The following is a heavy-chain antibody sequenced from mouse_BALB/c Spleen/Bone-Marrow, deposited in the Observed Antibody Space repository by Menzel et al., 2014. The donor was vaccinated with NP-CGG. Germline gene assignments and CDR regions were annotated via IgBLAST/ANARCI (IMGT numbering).Heavy chain of an antibody. CDR2: IDLYNGGT. CDR3: ARLGDGYYDALDY. Sequence: LVESGASVKVSCKASGYAFTNYNIYWVKQRHGKSLEWIGYIDLYNGGTSYNQKFKGKATLTVDKSSSTAYMHLNSLTSEDSAVYYCARLGDGYYDALDYWGQGTSVTVSS. J-gene: IGHJ4*01. CDR1: GYAFTNYN. V-gene: IGHV1S135*01. D-gene: IGHD2-3*01.